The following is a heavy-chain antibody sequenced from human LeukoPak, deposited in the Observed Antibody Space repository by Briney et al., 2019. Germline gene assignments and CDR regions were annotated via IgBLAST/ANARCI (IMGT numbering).Heavy chain of an antibody. CDR1: GYTFTSYD. J-gene: IGHJ4*02. CDR3: ARGYDSSGYYFDY. Sequence: ASVKVSXKASGYTFTSYDINWVRQATGQGLEWMGWMNPNSGSTGYAQKFQGRVTMTRNTSISTAYMELSSLRSEDTAVYYCARGYDSSGYYFDYWGQGTLVTVSS. V-gene: IGHV1-8*01. CDR2: MNPNSGST. D-gene: IGHD3-22*01.